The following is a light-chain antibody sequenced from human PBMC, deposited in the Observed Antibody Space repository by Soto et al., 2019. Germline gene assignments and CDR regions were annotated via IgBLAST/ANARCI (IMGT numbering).Light chain of an antibody. CDR3: QQYHNWPPIT. CDR2: GAS. Sequence: DIVMTQSPATLSVAPGERVTFSCRASQGVSRKLAWYQHKPGQAPRLLIYGASTRASGIPARFSGSGSETDFTLTISSLQSEDSAVYYCQQYHNWPPITFGQGTRLEI. V-gene: IGKV3-15*01. CDR1: QGVSRK. J-gene: IGKJ5*01.